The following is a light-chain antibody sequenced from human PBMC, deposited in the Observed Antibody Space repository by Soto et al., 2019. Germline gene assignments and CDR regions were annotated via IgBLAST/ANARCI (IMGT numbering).Light chain of an antibody. J-gene: IGLJ1*01. CDR3: QSYDSSLSGYV. Sequence: QSVLTQPPSVSGAPGQRVTISCTGSSSNIGAGYDVHWYQQLPGTAPKLLIYGNSNRPSGVPDRFSVSKSGTSASLAITGRQAEGEAAYYGQSYDSSLSGYVFGTGTKLTVL. CDR1: SSNIGAGYD. CDR2: GNS. V-gene: IGLV1-40*01.